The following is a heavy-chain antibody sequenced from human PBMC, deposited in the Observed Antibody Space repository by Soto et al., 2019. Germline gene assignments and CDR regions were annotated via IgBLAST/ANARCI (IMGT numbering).Heavy chain of an antibody. CDR2: IIPIFGTA. D-gene: IGHD5-12*01. J-gene: IGHJ3*02. V-gene: IGHV1-69*06. CDR3: ATSVEMATPHAFDI. CDR1: GGTFSSYA. Sequence: SVKVSCKASGGTFSSYAISWVRQAPGQGLEWMGGIIPIFGTANYAQKFQGRVTITADKSTSTAYMELSSLRSEDTAVYYCATSVEMATPHAFDIWGQGTMVTVSS.